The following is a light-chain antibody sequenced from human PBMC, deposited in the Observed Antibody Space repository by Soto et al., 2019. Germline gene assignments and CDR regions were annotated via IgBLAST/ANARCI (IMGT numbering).Light chain of an antibody. J-gene: IGLJ2*01. V-gene: IGLV2-14*03. Sequence: QSVLTQPASVSGSPGRSISISCTGTSSDVGGYNCVSWYQQHPGRAPKLMIYEVRSRPSGVSNRFSGSKSGNTASLTISGLQAVDVADYYCSSCTSMSTPVFGAGTEGTVL. CDR1: SSDVGGYNC. CDR2: EVR. CDR3: SSCTSMSTPV.